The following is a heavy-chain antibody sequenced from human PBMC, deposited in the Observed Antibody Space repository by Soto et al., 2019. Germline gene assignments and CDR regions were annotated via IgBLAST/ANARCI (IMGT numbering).Heavy chain of an antibody. CDR2: IWYDGSNK. J-gene: IGHJ4*02. Sequence: PGGSLRLSCAASGFTFSSYGMHWVRQAPGKGLEWVAVIWYDGSNKYYADSVKGRFTISRDNSKNTLYLQMNSLRAEDTAVYYCARDEFKPCEPLDYWGQGTLVTVSS. CDR1: GFTFSSYG. V-gene: IGHV3-33*01. CDR3: ARDEFKPCEPLDY. D-gene: IGHD3-10*01.